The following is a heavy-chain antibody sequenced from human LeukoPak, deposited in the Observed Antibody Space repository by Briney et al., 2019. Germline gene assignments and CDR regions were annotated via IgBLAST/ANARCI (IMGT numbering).Heavy chain of an antibody. CDR2: ISSSSSTI. CDR3: VGSSGKD. V-gene: IGHV3-48*01. D-gene: IGHD6-25*01. Sequence: ETLSLTCAVSGGSLSTTSWWVWLRQAPGKGLEWVSYISSSSSTIYYADSVKGRFTISRDNAKNSLYLQMNSLRAEDTAVYYCVGSSGKDWGQGTLVTVSS. J-gene: IGHJ4*02. CDR1: GGSLSTTS.